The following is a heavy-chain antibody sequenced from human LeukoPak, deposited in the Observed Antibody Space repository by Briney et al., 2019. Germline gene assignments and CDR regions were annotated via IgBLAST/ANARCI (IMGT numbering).Heavy chain of an antibody. CDR1: GDSVSSKSAA. Sequence: SQTLSLTCAISGDSVSSKSAAWNWFRQSPSRGLEWLGRTYYKSAWYNDYAVSVKGRIIINPDTSKNQFSLQLNSVTPEDTAVYYCARGTGWPQFDYWGQGTLVTVSS. CDR2: TYYKSAWYN. J-gene: IGHJ4*02. V-gene: IGHV6-1*01. D-gene: IGHD6-19*01. CDR3: ARGTGWPQFDY.